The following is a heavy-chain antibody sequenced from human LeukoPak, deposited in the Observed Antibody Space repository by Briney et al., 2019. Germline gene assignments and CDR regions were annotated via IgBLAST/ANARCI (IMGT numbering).Heavy chain of an antibody. CDR3: ASQYGGITLVGAFDI. CDR2: IIPILGIA. D-gene: IGHD4-23*01. J-gene: IGHJ3*02. Sequence: GASVKVSCKASGGTFGSYAIGWVRQAPGQGLEWMGRIIPILGIANYAQKFQGRVTITADKSTSTAYMELSSLRSEDTAVYYCASQYGGITLVGAFDIWGQGTMVTVSS. CDR1: GGTFGSYA. V-gene: IGHV1-69*04.